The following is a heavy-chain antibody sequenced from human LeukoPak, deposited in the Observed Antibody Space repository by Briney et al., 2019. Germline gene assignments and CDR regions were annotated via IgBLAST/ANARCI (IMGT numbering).Heavy chain of an antibody. D-gene: IGHD3-22*01. CDR2: INPNNGGT. J-gene: IGHJ5*02. Sequence: ASVKVSCKASGYTFSGYYIHWVRQAPGQGPEWMGWINPNNGGTKSAQTFQDRLTMTRDTSISTAYMELSRLRSDDTAVYYCARALGSTMIVVVTAGSNWFDPWGQGTLVTVSS. V-gene: IGHV1-2*02. CDR1: GYTFSGYY. CDR3: ARALGSTMIVVVTAGSNWFDP.